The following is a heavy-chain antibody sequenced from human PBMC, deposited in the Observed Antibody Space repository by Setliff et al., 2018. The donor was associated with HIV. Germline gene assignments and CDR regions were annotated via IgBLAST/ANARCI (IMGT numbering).Heavy chain of an antibody. D-gene: IGHD3-10*01. CDR1: GGSISSGGYH. Sequence: SETLSLTCTVSGGSISSGGYHWSWIRQHPGKGLEWIGYIFYSGTTSYNPSLKSRVTISVDTSKNQFSLKLSSVTAADTAVYYCARHRRDYYGSGGYSAWGQGTLVIVSS. V-gene: IGHV4-61*08. J-gene: IGHJ5*02. CDR3: ARHRRDYYGSGGYSA. CDR2: IFYSGTT.